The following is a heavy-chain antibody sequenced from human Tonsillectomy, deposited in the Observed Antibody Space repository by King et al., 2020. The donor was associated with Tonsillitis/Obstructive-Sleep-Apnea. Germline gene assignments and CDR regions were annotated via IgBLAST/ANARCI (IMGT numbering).Heavy chain of an antibody. V-gene: IGHV5-10-1*01. CDR3: ARQGLGEDYGVRDFMDY. J-gene: IGHJ4*02. CDR2: IDPSDSYT. Sequence: LVQSGAEVKKPGESLRISCKGSGYSFTNYWISWVRQMPGKGLEWMGRIDPSDSYTNYSPSFQGHVTISADKSISTAYLQWSSLKASDTAMYYCARQGLGEDYGVRDFMDYWGQGTLVTVSS. CDR1: GYSFTNYW. D-gene: IGHD4-17*01.